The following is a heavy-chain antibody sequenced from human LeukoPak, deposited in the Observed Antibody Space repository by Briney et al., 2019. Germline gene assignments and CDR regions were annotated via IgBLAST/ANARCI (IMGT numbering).Heavy chain of an antibody. CDR3: AREDIVATVFYYYYYMDV. CDR1: GFTFSSYW. V-gene: IGHV3-7*01. CDR2: IKQDGSEK. J-gene: IGHJ6*03. Sequence: GGSLRLSCAASGFTFSSYWMSWVRQAPGKGLEWVANIKQDGSEKYYVDSVKGRFTISRDNAKNSLYLQMNSLRAEDTAVYYCAREDIVATVFYYYYYMDVWGKGTTVTVSS. D-gene: IGHD5-12*01.